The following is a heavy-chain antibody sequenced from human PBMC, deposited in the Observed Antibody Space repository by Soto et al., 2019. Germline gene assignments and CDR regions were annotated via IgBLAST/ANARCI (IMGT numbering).Heavy chain of an antibody. D-gene: IGHD3-9*01. Sequence: GGSLRLSCAASGFTFSSYAMHWVRQAPGKGLEWVAVISYDGSNKYYADSVKGRFTISRDNSKNTLYLQMNSLRAEDTAVYYCARALDGGEDYWGQGTLVTVSS. J-gene: IGHJ4*02. CDR3: ARALDGGEDY. V-gene: IGHV3-30-3*01. CDR1: GFTFSSYA. CDR2: ISYDGSNK.